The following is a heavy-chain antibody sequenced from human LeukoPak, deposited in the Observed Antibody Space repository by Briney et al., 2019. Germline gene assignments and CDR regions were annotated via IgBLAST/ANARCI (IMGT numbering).Heavy chain of an antibody. CDR1: GGSISSSY. CDR3: ARGSDCVPGVVGY. V-gene: IGHV4-59*01. CDR2: IYYSGST. D-gene: IGHD2-2*01. Sequence: PSETLSLTCTVSGGSISSSYWSWIRQPPGKGLEWIGYIYYSGSTNYNPSLKSRVTISVDTSKNQFSLKLSSVTAADTAVYYCARGSDCVPGVVGYWGQGTLVTVSS. J-gene: IGHJ4*02.